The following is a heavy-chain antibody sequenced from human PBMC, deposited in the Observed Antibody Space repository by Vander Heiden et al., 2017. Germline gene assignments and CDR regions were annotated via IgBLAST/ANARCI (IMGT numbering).Heavy chain of an antibody. V-gene: IGHV2-5*01. Sequence: QITLKESGPTLAKPTQTLTLTCTFSGFSLSTSGVGVGWIRQHPGKALEWLALIYWNDDKRYSPSLKSRLTITKDTSKNQVVLTMTNMDPVDTATYYCAHSGYYDCWSGYFGALFDYWGQGTLVTVSS. J-gene: IGHJ4*02. CDR1: GFSLSTSGVG. CDR2: IYWNDDK. D-gene: IGHD3-3*01. CDR3: AHSGYYDCWSGYFGALFDY.